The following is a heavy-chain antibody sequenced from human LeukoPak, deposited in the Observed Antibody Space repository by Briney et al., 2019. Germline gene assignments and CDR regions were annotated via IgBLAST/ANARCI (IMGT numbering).Heavy chain of an antibody. CDR2: IIPILGIA. CDR3: ARDPCSSTSCYVYYYYGMDV. CDR1: GGTFSSYA. Sequence: ASVKVSCKASGGTFSSYAISWVRQAPGQGLEWMGRIIPILGIANYAQKFQGRVTITADKSTSTAYMELSSLRSEDTAVYYCARDPCSSTSCYVYYYYGMDVWGQGTTVTVSS. J-gene: IGHJ6*02. D-gene: IGHD2-2*01. V-gene: IGHV1-69*04.